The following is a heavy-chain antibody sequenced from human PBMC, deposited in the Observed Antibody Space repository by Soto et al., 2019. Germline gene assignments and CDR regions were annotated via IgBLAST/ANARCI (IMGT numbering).Heavy chain of an antibody. CDR3: ARRLRDIVVVPAAAQPASTYYYYYYMDV. CDR1: GGSISSYY. CDR2: IYYSGST. Sequence: PSETLSLTCTVSGGSISSYYWSWIRQPPGKGLEWIGYIYYSGSTNYNPSLKSRVTISVDTSKNQFSLKLSSVTAADTAVYYCARRLRDIVVVPAAAQPASTYYYYYYMDVWGKGTTVTVSS. J-gene: IGHJ6*03. D-gene: IGHD2-2*01. V-gene: IGHV4-59*08.